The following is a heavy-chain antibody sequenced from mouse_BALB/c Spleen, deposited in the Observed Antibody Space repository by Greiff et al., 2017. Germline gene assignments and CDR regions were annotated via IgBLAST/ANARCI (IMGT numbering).Heavy chain of an antibody. J-gene: IGHJ4*01. Sequence: EVLLVESGGGLVQPGGSLRLSCATSGFTFSAFYMEWVRQPPGKRLDWIAASRNKANDYTTEYSASVKGLFIVSRDTSQSILYLQMNALRAENTAIYYVARDANPSLYGAMDYWGQGTSVTVSS. CDR2: SRNKANDYTT. D-gene: IGHD1-1*01. CDR1: GFTFSAFY. V-gene: IGHV7-1*02. CDR3: ARDANPSLYGAMDY.